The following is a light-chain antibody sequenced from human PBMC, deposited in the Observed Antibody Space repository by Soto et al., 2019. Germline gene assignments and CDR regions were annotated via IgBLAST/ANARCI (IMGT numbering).Light chain of an antibody. CDR1: QSIGLA. Sequence: DIVMTQSPATLSLSPGETATLSCGASQSIGLAIAWYQHKPGQAPTLLIFDASQRATGIPARFRGSGSGTDFTLSISSLEPEDFAVYYCQQRTDRPPWTVGQGTKVDIK. CDR2: DAS. V-gene: IGKV3-11*01. CDR3: QQRTDRPPWT. J-gene: IGKJ1*01.